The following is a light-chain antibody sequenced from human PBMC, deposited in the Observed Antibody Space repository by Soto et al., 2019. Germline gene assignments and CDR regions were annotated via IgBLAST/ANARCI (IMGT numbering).Light chain of an antibody. Sequence: DIQMTQSPSSLAASVGDRVTINCRASRSVSTFLGWYQQKPGKAPNLLISAASTLQSGVPSRFSGSGSGTDFTLTISSLQPEDFATYYSQQSFSTPHTFGQGTKLEIK. CDR3: QQSFSTPHT. V-gene: IGKV1-39*01. CDR2: AAS. CDR1: RSVSTF. J-gene: IGKJ2*01.